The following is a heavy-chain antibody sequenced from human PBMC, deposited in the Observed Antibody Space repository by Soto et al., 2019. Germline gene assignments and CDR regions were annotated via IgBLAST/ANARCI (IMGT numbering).Heavy chain of an antibody. D-gene: IGHD2-15*01. CDR3: ARGTSNHAALFDY. Sequence: PSETLSLTCTVSGGSITNHYCSWIRQPPGKGLEWIGYIYHSGSTNYNPSLKSRVAISVDTSKNQFSLKLSSVTAADTAVYYCARGTSNHAALFDYWGQGTLVTVSS. J-gene: IGHJ4*02. V-gene: IGHV4-59*11. CDR1: GGSITNHY. CDR2: IYHSGST.